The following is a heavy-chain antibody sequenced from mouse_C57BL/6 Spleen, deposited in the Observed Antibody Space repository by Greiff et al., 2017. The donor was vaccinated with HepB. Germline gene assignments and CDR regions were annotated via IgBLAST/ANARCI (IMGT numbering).Heavy chain of an antibody. CDR3: TRRGYYYYGSSQGYFDV. J-gene: IGHJ1*03. D-gene: IGHD1-1*01. Sequence: QVQLQQSGAELVRPGASVTLSCKASGYTFTDYEMHWVKQTPVHGLEWIGAIDPETGGTAYNQKFKGKAILTADKSSSTAYMELRSLTSEDSAVYYCTRRGYYYYGSSQGYFDVWGTGTTVTVSS. CDR2: IDPETGGT. V-gene: IGHV1-15*01. CDR1: GYTFTDYE.